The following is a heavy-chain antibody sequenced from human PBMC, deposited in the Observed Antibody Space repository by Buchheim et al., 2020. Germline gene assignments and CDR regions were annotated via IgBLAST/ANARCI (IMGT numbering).Heavy chain of an antibody. D-gene: IGHD3-16*01. Sequence: QLVESGGGVVQPGTSLRLSCAASGFTFSSYGMHWVRQAPGKGLEWVGMIYHDGSTKYYADSVKGRFTISRDNSKNTLYLQMDSLRAEDTAVYKCARVDDEGYFDYWGQGTL. CDR1: GFTFSSYG. V-gene: IGHV3-33*01. J-gene: IGHJ4*02. CDR3: ARVDDEGYFDY. CDR2: IYHDGSTK.